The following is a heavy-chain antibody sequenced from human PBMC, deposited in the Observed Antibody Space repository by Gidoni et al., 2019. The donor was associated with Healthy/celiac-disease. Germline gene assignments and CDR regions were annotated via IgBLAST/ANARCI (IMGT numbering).Heavy chain of an antibody. CDR2: ISYDGSNK. Sequence: QVQLVESGGGVVQPGRSLRLSCAASGFTFSSYAMHGVRQAPGKGLEWLAVISYDGSNKYYADSVKGRFTISRDNSKNTLYLQMNSLRAEDTAVYYCARDTNEWRGSETGFDYWGQGTLVTVSS. J-gene: IGHJ4*02. V-gene: IGHV3-30-3*01. CDR3: ARDTNEWRGSETGFDY. CDR1: GFTFSSYA. D-gene: IGHD3-16*01.